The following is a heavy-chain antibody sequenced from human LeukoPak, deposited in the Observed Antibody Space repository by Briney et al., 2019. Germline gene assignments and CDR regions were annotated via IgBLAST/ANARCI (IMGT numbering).Heavy chain of an antibody. Sequence: ASVKVSCKASVYTFTSYDINWVRQATGQGLECMGWMNPNSGNTGYAQKFQGRVTMTRNTSISTAYMELSSLRSEDTAVYYCALLPGITRFDPWGQGTLVTVSS. D-gene: IGHD3-10*01. CDR1: VYTFTSYD. V-gene: IGHV1-8*01. CDR2: MNPNSGNT. CDR3: ALLPGITRFDP. J-gene: IGHJ5*02.